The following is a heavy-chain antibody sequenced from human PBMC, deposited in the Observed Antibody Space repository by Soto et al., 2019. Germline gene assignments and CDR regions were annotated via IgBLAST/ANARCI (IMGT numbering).Heavy chain of an antibody. CDR3: ARDSIVARYYFDY. CDR1: GGSISSGGYY. Sequence: PSETLSLTCTVSGGSISSGGYYWSWIRQHPGKGLEWIGYIYYSGSTYYNPSLKSRVTISVDTSKNQFSLKLSSVTAADTAVYFCARDSIVARYYFDYWGQGTPVTVSS. V-gene: IGHV4-31*03. CDR2: IYYSGST. D-gene: IGHD6-6*01. J-gene: IGHJ4*02.